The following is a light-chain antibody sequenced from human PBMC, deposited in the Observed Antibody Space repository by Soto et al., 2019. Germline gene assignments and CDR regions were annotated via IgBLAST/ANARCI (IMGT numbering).Light chain of an antibody. CDR2: DAS. CDR3: QQRSNWPPAIT. Sequence: EIVLTQSPATLSLSPGERATLSCRASQSVSSYLAWYQQKPGQAPRLLIYDASSRATGIPARFSGSGSGTDFTLTISSLEPEDFAVYYCQQRSNWPPAITFGQGIRLEIK. CDR1: QSVSSY. V-gene: IGKV3-11*01. J-gene: IGKJ5*01.